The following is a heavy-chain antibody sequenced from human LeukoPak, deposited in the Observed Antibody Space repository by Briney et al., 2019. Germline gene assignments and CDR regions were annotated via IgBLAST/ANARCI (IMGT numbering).Heavy chain of an antibody. D-gene: IGHD3-10*02. Sequence: GALRLSFAASGFTFSSYEMNWVRPAPGKGRAWVSYINSSGSIIYYTDSVKGRFTISSDNAKNSLYLQMNSLRAEDTAVYYCAELGITMIGGVWGKGATVTISS. CDR3: AELGITMIGGV. CDR1: GFTFSSYE. V-gene: IGHV3-48*03. CDR2: INSSGSII. J-gene: IGHJ6*04.